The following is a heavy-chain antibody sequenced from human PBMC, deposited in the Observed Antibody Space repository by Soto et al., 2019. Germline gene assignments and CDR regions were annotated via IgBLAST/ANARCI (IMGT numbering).Heavy chain of an antibody. Sequence: SETLSLTCTVSGGSISSYYWSWIRQPPGKGLEWIGYIYYSGSTNYNPSLKSRVTISVDTSKNQFSLKLSSVTAADTAVYYCAREPPSSSWSNYYYGMDVWGQGTTVTVSS. V-gene: IGHV4-59*01. CDR3: AREPPSSSWSNYYYGMDV. J-gene: IGHJ6*02. CDR2: IYYSGST. CDR1: GGSISSYY. D-gene: IGHD6-13*01.